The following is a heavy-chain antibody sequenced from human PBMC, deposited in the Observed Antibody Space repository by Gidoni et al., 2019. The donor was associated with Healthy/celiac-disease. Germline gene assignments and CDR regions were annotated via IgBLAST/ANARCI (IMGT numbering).Heavy chain of an antibody. J-gene: IGHJ4*02. CDR3: ARDCLHAMPDAPGLDY. D-gene: IGHD2-2*01. Sequence: QVQLVESGGVVVQPGRSLRLSCAASGFTFSSYGLHWVRQAPGKGLEWVAVIGYDGSNKYYADSVKGRFTISRDNSKNTLYLQMNSLRAEDTAVYYCARDCLHAMPDAPGLDYWGQGTLVTVSS. CDR1: GFTFSSYG. V-gene: IGHV3-33*01. CDR2: IGYDGSNK.